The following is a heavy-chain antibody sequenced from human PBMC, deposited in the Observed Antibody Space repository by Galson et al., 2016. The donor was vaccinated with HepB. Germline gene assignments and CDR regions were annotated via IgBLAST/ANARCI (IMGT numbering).Heavy chain of an antibody. CDR3: ARFYESTCYCYY. Sequence: QSGAEVKKPGESLKISCKGSGYTFTRYWIGWVRQMPGKGLESMGIIYPVDSDPRYSPSFHGQVTLSADKSISTAYLQWSRLKAADTAMYYCARFYESTCYCYYWGQGTLVTVSS. V-gene: IGHV5-51*01. J-gene: IGHJ4*02. D-gene: IGHD3-22*01. CDR1: GYTFTRYW. CDR2: IYPVDSDP.